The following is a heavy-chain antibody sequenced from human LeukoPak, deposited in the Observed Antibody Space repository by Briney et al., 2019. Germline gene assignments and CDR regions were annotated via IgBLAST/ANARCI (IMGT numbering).Heavy chain of an antibody. Sequence: PSETLSLTCTVSGGSISSGGYYWSWIRQHPGKGLEWIGYIYYSGSTYYNPSLKSRVTISVDTSKNQFSLKLSSVTAADTAVYYCAREPYYYDSSGYYDYWGQGTLVTVSS. V-gene: IGHV4-31*03. CDR1: GGSISSGGYY. CDR3: AREPYYYDSSGYYDY. CDR2: IYYSGST. D-gene: IGHD3-22*01. J-gene: IGHJ4*02.